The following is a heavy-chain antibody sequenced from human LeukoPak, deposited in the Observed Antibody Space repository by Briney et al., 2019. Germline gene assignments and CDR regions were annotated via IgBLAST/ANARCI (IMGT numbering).Heavy chain of an antibody. V-gene: IGHV3-21*01. CDR1: GLTFSSYS. CDR3: ARAVDYSYNWFDP. CDR2: ISSSSSYI. J-gene: IGHJ5*02. Sequence: PGGSLRLSCAASGLTFSSYSMNWVRQAPGKGLEWVSSISSSSSYIYYADSVKGRFTISRDNAKNSPYLQMNSLRAEDTAVYYCARAVDYSYNWFDPWGQGTLVTVSS. D-gene: IGHD4-11*01.